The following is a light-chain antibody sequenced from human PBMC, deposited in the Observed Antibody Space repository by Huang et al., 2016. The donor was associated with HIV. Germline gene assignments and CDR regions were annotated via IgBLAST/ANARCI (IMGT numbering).Light chain of an antibody. J-gene: IGKJ4*01. Sequence: EIVLTQSPGTLSLSPGERATLSCRASQSVSSSSLAWYQQKPGQAPRLLIYGASSRATGSPDRFSGRGSGTDFTLTISRLEPEDFAVYYCQLYRGSRTFGGGTKVEIK. V-gene: IGKV3-20*01. CDR3: QLYRGSRT. CDR2: GAS. CDR1: QSVSSSS.